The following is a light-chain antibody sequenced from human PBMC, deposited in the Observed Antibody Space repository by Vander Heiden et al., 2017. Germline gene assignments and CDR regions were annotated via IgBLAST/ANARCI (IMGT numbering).Light chain of an antibody. CDR3: MQSIQWPHT. V-gene: IGKV2-30*02. Sequence: DIVVAQSPVSLPVTLGQPASISCTSSQSLEHSNGNTHLDWFQQRPGQFPRRLIYGVSNRDPGVPDRFSGSGSGTDFTLKISRVEAEDVGVYYCMQSIQWPHTFGQGTRLEIK. J-gene: IGKJ2*01. CDR1: QSLEHSNGNTH. CDR2: GVS.